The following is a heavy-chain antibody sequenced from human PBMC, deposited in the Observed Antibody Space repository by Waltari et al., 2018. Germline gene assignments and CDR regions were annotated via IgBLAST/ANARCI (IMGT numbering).Heavy chain of an antibody. CDR3: ATPFYNWDDPLHS. J-gene: IGHJ4*02. CDR1: GITFSNHA. D-gene: IGHD1-20*01. V-gene: IGHV3-23*01. CDR2: ITVGDDT. Sequence: EVQLLESGVDLVQPGGSLRLSWAASGITFSNHALNWGRLVPGTGLGWVSAITVGDDTYYADSVKGRFTISRDTSKDTVHLQMNGLRAEDTAVYYCATPFYNWDDPLHSWGQGTLVTVSS.